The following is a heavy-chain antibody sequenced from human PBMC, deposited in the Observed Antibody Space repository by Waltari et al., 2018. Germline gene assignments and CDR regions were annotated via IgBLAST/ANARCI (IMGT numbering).Heavy chain of an antibody. Sequence: EVQLLESGGGLVQPGGSLRISCAASGFTFSSYAMRWVRQAPGKGLEWVSAISGSGGSTYYADSVKGRFTISRDNSKNTLYLQMNSLRAEDTAVYYCAKDFPGNLVQSSFDYWGQGTLVTVSS. CDR3: AKDFPGNLVQSSFDY. CDR2: ISGSGGST. D-gene: IGHD6-6*01. CDR1: GFTFSSYA. V-gene: IGHV3-23*01. J-gene: IGHJ4*02.